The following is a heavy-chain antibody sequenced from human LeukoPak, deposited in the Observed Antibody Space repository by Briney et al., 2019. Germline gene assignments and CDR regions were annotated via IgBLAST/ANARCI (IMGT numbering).Heavy chain of an antibody. J-gene: IGHJ4*02. CDR3: ARLRLGELSLDY. V-gene: IGHV1-2*02. CDR1: GYTFTVYY. CDR2: INPNSGGT. D-gene: IGHD3-16*02. Sequence: ASVKVSCKASGYTFTVYYMHWVRQAPGQGLEWMGWINPNSGGTNYAQKFQGRVTMTRDTSISTAYMELSRLRSDDTAVYYCARLRLGELSLDYWGQGTLVTVSS.